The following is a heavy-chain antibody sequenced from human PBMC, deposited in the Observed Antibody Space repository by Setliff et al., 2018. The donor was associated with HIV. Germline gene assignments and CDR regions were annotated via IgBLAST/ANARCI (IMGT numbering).Heavy chain of an antibody. CDR2: FDPEDDET. D-gene: IGHD3-9*01. V-gene: IGHV1-24*01. CDR1: GYSLTELS. CDR3: ATSGFYDILTGPTPGVFDI. J-gene: IGHJ3*02. Sequence: ASVKVSCKVSGYSLTELSIHWVRQAPGEGLEWMGGFDPEDDETVYAEKFQGRVNMTEDTSTDTAYMALSSLRSEDTAMYYCATSGFYDILTGPTPGVFDIWGQGTMVTVSS.